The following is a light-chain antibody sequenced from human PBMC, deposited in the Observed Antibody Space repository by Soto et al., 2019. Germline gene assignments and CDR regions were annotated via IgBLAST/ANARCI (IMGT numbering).Light chain of an antibody. CDR1: SSDVGGYHY. J-gene: IGLJ2*01. CDR2: DVT. Sequence: QSVLTQPPSASGSPGQSVTISCTGTSSDVGGYHYVSWYQQHPGKAPKLMIYDVTKRPSGVPGRFSGSKSGNTASLTVSGLQAEDEADYYCISYAGSNNLPVAFGGGTKLTVL. CDR3: ISYAGSNNLPVA. V-gene: IGLV2-8*01.